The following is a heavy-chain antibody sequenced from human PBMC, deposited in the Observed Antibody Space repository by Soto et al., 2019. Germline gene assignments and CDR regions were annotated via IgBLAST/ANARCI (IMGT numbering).Heavy chain of an antibody. J-gene: IGHJ4*02. D-gene: IGHD5-18*01. CDR1: GFTFSSYG. CDR3: ARDWGDDTAMVE. CDR2: IWYDGSNK. V-gene: IGHV3-33*01. Sequence: QVQLVESGGGVVQPGRSLRLSCAASGFTFSSYGMHWVRQAPGKGLEWVAVIWYDGSNKYYADSVKGRFTISRDNSKNTLYLQMNSLRADDTAVYYCARDWGDDTAMVEWVQGTLVTVSS.